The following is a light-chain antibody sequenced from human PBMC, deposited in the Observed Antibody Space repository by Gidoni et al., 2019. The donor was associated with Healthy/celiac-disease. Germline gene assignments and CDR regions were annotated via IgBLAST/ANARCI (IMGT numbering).Light chain of an antibody. V-gene: IGKV3-15*01. Sequence: EIVTTQSPATLSVSPGERATLSCRASQSVSSNLDWYQQKPGQAPRLLIYGASTRATGIPARLSGSGSGTEFTLTISSLQSEDFAVYYCQQYNNWPPSTFXPXTKVDIK. CDR2: GAS. J-gene: IGKJ3*01. CDR1: QSVSSN. CDR3: QQYNNWPPST.